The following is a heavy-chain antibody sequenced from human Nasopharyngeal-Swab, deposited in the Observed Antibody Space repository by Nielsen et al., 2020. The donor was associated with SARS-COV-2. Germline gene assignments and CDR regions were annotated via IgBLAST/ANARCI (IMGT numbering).Heavy chain of an antibody. CDR2: IIPIFGTA. CDR3: ARRPYSSSSGDYYYGMDV. CDR1: GGTFSSYA. V-gene: IGHV1-69*13. Sequence: SVKVSCEASGGTFSSYAISWVRQAPGQGLEWMGGIIPIFGTANYAQKFQGRVTITADESTSTAYMGLSSLRSEDTAVYYCARRPYSSSSGDYYYGMDVWGQGTTVTVSS. D-gene: IGHD6-6*01. J-gene: IGHJ6*02.